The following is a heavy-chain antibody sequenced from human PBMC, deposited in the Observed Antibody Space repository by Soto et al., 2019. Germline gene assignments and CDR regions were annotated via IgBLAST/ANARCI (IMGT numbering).Heavy chain of an antibody. CDR1: GGSISSGGYY. CDR3: ATGLPYSQSNRYFDY. D-gene: IGHD1-26*01. V-gene: IGHV4-31*03. J-gene: IGHJ4*02. CDR2: IYYSGST. Sequence: SLTCTVSGGSISSGGYYWSWIRQHPGKGLEWIGYIYYSGSTYYNPSLKSRVTISVDTSKNQFSLKLSSVTAADTAVYYCATGLPYSQSNRYFDYWGQGTLVTVSS.